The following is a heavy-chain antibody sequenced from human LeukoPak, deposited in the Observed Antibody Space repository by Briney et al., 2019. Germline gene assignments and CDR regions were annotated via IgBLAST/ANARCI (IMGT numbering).Heavy chain of an antibody. D-gene: IGHD6-13*01. V-gene: IGHV3-23*01. CDR2: ISGSGRDT. J-gene: IGHJ4*02. Sequence: GGSLRLSCAASGFTFSSYAMSWVRQAPGKGLEWVSGISGSGRDTYYADSVKGRFTISRDNSENTLYLQMNSLRAEDTAVYYCAKTAQYSSSWIDCWGQGTLSPSPQ. CDR1: GFTFSSYA. CDR3: AKTAQYSSSWIDC.